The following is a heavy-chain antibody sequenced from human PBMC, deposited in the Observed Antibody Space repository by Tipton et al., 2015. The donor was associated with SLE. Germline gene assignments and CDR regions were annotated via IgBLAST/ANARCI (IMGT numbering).Heavy chain of an antibody. CDR1: GASISSYY. CDR3: ARRLTRYSGYDYFDY. V-gene: IGHV4-59*08. Sequence: TLSLTCTVSGASISSYYWSWIRQPPGKGLEWIGYIYYSGSTIHNPSLKSRVTMSVDTSKNQFSLKLSSVTAADTAVYYCARRLTRYSGYDYFDYWGQGTLFTVSS. CDR2: IYYSGST. D-gene: IGHD5-12*01. J-gene: IGHJ4*02.